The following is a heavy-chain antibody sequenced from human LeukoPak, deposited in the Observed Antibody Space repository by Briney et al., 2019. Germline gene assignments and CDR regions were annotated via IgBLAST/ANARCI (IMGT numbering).Heavy chain of an antibody. CDR2: IYYSGST. CDR1: GGSSSSSSYY. V-gene: IGHV4-39*01. J-gene: IGHJ4*02. Sequence: SETLSLTCTVSGGSSSSSSYYWGWIRQPPGKGLEWIGSIYYSGSTYYNPSLKSRVTISVDTSKNQFSLKLSSVTAADTAVYYCARQLWFGELVDYWGQGTLVTVSS. CDR3: ARQLWFGELVDY. D-gene: IGHD3-10*01.